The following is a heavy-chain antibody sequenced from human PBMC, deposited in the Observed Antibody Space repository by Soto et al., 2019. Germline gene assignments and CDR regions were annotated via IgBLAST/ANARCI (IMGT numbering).Heavy chain of an antibody. J-gene: IGHJ4*02. V-gene: IGHV4-30-4*01. CDR1: GGSISSGDYY. CDR3: ARGPHDYYDSSGLFDY. D-gene: IGHD3-22*01. Sequence: SETLSLTCTVSGGSISSGDYYWSWIRQPPGKGLEWIGYIYYSGGTYYNPSLKSRVTISVDTSKNQFSLKLSSVTAADTAVYYCARGPHDYYDSSGLFDYWGQGTLVTVSS. CDR2: IYYSGGT.